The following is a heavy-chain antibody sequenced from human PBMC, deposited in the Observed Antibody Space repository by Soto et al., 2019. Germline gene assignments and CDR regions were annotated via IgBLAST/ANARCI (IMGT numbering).Heavy chain of an antibody. J-gene: IGHJ6*02. V-gene: IGHV3-23*01. D-gene: IGHD1-1*01. CDR3: EKSVYGWNTLYYYYGMDV. CDR1: GFTFSSYA. Sequence: EVQLLESGGGLVQPGGSLRLSCAASGFTFSSYAMSWVRQAPGKGLEWVSAISGSGGSTYYADSVKGRFTISRDNSKNALYLQMNSLRAEDTAVYYCEKSVYGWNTLYYYYGMDVWGQGTTVTVSS. CDR2: ISGSGGST.